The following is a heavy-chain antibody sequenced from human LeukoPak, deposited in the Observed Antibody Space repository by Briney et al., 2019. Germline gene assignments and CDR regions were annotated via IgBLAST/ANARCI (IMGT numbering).Heavy chain of an antibody. D-gene: IGHD4-17*01. CDR2: IWYDGSNK. V-gene: IGHV3-33*01. Sequence: GGSLRLSCAASGFTFSSYGMHWVRQAPGKGLEWVAVIWYDGSNKYYADSVKGRFTISRDNSKNTLYLQMNSLRAEDTAVYYCARARTTVANHFDFWGQGTLVTVSS. CDR1: GFTFSSYG. CDR3: ARARTTVANHFDF. J-gene: IGHJ4*02.